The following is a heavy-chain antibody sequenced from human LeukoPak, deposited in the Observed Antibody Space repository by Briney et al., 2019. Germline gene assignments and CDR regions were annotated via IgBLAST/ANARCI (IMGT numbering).Heavy chain of an antibody. V-gene: IGHV4-34*01. CDR2: INHSGST. J-gene: IGHJ4*02. Sequence: SEPLSLPCAVYGGSFSGYYWSWIRQPPGKGLEWIGEINHSGSTNYNPSLKSRVTISVDTSKNQFSLKLSSVTAADTAVYYCATTDSSSPPTDWGQGTLVTVSS. CDR1: GGSFSGYY. D-gene: IGHD6-6*01. CDR3: ATTDSSSPPTD.